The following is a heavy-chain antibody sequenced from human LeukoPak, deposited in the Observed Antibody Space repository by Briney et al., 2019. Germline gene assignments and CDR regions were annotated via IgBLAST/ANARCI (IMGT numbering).Heavy chain of an antibody. J-gene: IGHJ4*02. CDR3: TKPDCPSTSCYTLDY. CDR1: GFRFDNYT. V-gene: IGHV3-23*01. Sequence: GGSLRLSCVASGFRFDNYTTRWVRHAPGKGLEWVSAISGIGDSTYYADSVKGRFTISRDNSKNTLYLQMNSLRVEDTAVYYCTKPDCPSTSCYTLDYWGQGILVTVSS. D-gene: IGHD2-2*02. CDR2: ISGIGDST.